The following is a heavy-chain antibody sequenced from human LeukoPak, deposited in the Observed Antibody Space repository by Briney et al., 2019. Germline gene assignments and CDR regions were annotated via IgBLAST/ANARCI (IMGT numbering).Heavy chain of an antibody. CDR1: GGSISNYF. V-gene: IGHV4-59*01. CDR2: FYYSDIT. Sequence: TSETLSLTCTVSGGSISNYFWSWIRQPPGKGLECIGFFYYSDITYYNPSLKSRVTISLDTSKNQFSLKLSSVTAADTAVYYCARFPGGAEYRHYYYMDVWGKGTTVTVSS. D-gene: IGHD1-14*01. J-gene: IGHJ6*03. CDR3: ARFPGGAEYRHYYYMDV.